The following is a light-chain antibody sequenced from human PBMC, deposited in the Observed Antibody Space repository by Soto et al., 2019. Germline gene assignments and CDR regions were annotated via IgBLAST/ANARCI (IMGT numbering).Light chain of an antibody. CDR1: QSVSSN. V-gene: IGKV3-15*01. CDR3: QQYNNWPMYT. Sequence: EIVMTQSPATLSVSPGERATLSCRASQSVSSNLAWYQQKPGQAPRLLIYGASTRATGIPARFSGSRSGTEFTLPISSLQSEDFAVYYCQQYNNWPMYTFGQGTKLEIK. J-gene: IGKJ2*01. CDR2: GAS.